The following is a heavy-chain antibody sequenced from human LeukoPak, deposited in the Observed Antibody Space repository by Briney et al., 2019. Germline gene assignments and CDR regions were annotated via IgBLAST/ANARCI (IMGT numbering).Heavy chain of an antibody. J-gene: IGHJ4*02. D-gene: IGHD3-9*01. V-gene: IGHV3-23*01. Sequence: GGSLRLSCAASGFTLSSYAMSWVRQAPGEGLEWVSAISCSGGRTYYADSVKGRFTISRDNSKNTLYLQMNSLRAEDTAVYYCANLRVGYDILTGTPDYWGQGTLVTVSS. CDR1: GFTLSSYA. CDR3: ANLRVGYDILTGTPDY. CDR2: ISCSGGRT.